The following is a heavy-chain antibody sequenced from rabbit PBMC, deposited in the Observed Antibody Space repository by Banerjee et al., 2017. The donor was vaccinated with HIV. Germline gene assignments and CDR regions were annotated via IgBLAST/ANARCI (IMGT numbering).Heavy chain of an antibody. CDR1: GIDFSSGYY. J-gene: IGHJ4*01. Sequence: QEQLVESGGGLVKPGGTLTLTCTASGIDFSSGYYMCWVRQAPGKGLEWIGCIYTSSGSTGYASWAKGRFTISKTSSTTVTLQMTSLTAADTATYFCAREIDSYVPFNLWGQGTLVTVS. CDR2: IYTSSGST. D-gene: IGHD6-1*01. V-gene: IGHV1S45*01. CDR3: AREIDSYVPFNL.